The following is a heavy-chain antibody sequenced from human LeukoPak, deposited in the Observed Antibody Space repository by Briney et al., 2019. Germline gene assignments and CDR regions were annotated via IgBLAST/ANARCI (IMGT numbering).Heavy chain of an antibody. Sequence: GGSLRLSCAAWGLTLRSKAMQGVRQAAGRGGEGVAGISYDGRNKYYADSVKRRFTISRDNSNNTLYLQMNSLRAADTAVYYCARDKTFIATTTTGYFDYCGQGPLVTVFS. J-gene: IGHJ4*02. CDR3: ARDKTFIATTTTGYFDY. CDR1: GLTLRSKA. CDR2: ISYDGRNK. V-gene: IGHV3-30*04. D-gene: IGHD5-12*01.